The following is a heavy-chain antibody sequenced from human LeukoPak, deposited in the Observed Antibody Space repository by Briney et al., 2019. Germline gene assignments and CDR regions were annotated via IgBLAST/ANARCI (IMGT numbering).Heavy chain of an antibody. D-gene: IGHD6-6*01. CDR2: INSDGTGT. Sequence: GGSLRLSCAASGFTFSDYIMDWVRQAPGKGLVWVSRINSDGTGTSYADSVKGRFTISRDNSKNTQYLQMNSLRAEDTAVYYCAKVEYSSNIPQHWGQGTLVTVSS. CDR3: AKVEYSSNIPQH. CDR1: GFTFSDYI. V-gene: IGHV3-74*01. J-gene: IGHJ1*01.